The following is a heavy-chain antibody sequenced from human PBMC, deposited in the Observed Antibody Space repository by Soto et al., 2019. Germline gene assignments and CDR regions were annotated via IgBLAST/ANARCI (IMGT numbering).Heavy chain of an antibody. Sequence: SETMSVTCPVAGGSISSGGCYWSWISQHPGKGLEWIGYIYYSGSTYYNPSLKSRVTISVDTSKNQFSLKLSSVTAADTAVYYCARDTRGSGSYFVDYFDYWGQGTLVTVSS. CDR2: IYYSGST. J-gene: IGHJ4*02. CDR3: ARDTRGSGSYFVDYFDY. D-gene: IGHD3-10*01. V-gene: IGHV4-31*03. CDR1: GGSISSGGCY.